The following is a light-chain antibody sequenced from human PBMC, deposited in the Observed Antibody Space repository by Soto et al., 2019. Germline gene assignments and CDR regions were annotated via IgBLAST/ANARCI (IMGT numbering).Light chain of an antibody. CDR3: HQYNNWPPWT. CDR1: QSVSRN. J-gene: IGKJ1*01. V-gene: IGKV3-11*01. Sequence: EIVLTQSPATLSLSPGERAALSCRASQSVSRNLAWYQQKPGQAPKLLIYDASNKATGIPARFSGSGSGTDFNLTISSLEPEDFAVYYCHQYNNWPPWTFGQGTKVEIK. CDR2: DAS.